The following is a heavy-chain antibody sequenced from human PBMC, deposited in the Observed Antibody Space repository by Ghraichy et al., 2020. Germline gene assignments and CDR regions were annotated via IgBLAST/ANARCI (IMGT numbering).Heavy chain of an antibody. Sequence: SETLSLTCNVSGGSISSYYWSWIRQPPGKGLEWIGHIYYTGDTNYKPSLKSRVTISADTSKNHFSLKLSSVTAADTAVYYCARHGRYSGGWNMADWYFDLWGRGTLVTVSS. CDR2: IYYTGDT. CDR3: ARHGRYSGGWNMADWYFDL. V-gene: IGHV4-59*08. J-gene: IGHJ2*01. CDR1: GGSISSYY. D-gene: IGHD6-19*01.